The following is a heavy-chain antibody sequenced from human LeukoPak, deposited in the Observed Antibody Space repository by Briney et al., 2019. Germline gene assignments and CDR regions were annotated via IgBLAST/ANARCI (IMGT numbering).Heavy chain of an antibody. V-gene: IGHV4-31*03. CDR1: GGSISSGGYY. CDR2: IYYSGST. D-gene: IGHD5-24*01. CDR3: AREVHGGDGYKFDY. Sequence: PSETLSLTCTVSGGSISSGGYYWSWIRQHPGKGLEWIGYIYYSGSTYYNPSLKSRVTISVDTSKNQFSLKLSSVTAADTAVYYCAREVHGGDGYKFDYWGQGTLVTVSS. J-gene: IGHJ4*02.